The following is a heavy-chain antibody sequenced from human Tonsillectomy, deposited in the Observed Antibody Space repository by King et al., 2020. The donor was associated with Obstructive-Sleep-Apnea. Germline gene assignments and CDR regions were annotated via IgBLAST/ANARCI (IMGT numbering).Heavy chain of an antibody. CDR3: ARSRLLGYCSGGSCYSWYFDL. CDR2: IKQDGSAK. D-gene: IGHD2-15*01. J-gene: IGHJ2*01. V-gene: IGHV3-7*03. CDR1: GFTFSSYW. Sequence: QLVQSGGGLVQPGGSLRLSCAASGFTFSSYWMSWVRQAPGKGLEWVANIKQDGSAKYYVDSVKGRFTISRDNAKNSLYLQMNSLRAEDTAVYYCARSRLLGYCSGGSCYSWYFDLWGRGTLVTVSS.